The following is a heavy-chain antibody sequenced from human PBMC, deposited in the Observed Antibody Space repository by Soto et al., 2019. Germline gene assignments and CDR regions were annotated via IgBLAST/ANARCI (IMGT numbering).Heavy chain of an antibody. CDR3: ARGGGGDIVVVVAATWFDP. D-gene: IGHD2-15*01. CDR1: GGTFSSYT. V-gene: IGHV1-69*02. CDR2: IIPILGIA. Sequence: QVQLVQSGAEVKKPGSSVKVSCKASGGTFSSYTISWVRQAPGQGLEWMGRIIPILGIANYAQKFQGRVTITADKSTGTAQMGLGSLRSGDTAVYFCARGGGGDIVVVVAATWFDPWGQGTLVTVSS. J-gene: IGHJ5*02.